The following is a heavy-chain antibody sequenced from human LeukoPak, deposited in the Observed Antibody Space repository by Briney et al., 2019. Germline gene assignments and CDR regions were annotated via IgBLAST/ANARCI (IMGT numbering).Heavy chain of an antibody. CDR2: ISGSGGST. V-gene: IGHV3-23*01. CDR1: GFTFSSYA. J-gene: IGHJ4*02. D-gene: IGHD3-22*01. Sequence: SGGSLRLSCAASGFTFSSYAMSWVRQAPGKGLEWVSAISGSGGSTYYADSVKGRFTISRDNSKNTLYLQMNSLRAEDTAVYYCAKRSGLSGYYYATVDYWGQGTLVTVSS. CDR3: AKRSGLSGYYYATVDY.